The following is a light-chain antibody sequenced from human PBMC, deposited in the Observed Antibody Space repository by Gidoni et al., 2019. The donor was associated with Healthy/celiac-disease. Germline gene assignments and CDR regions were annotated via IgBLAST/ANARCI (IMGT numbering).Light chain of an antibody. CDR3: KQSYSTPRT. CDR2: AAS. Sequence: DIQMTQSPSSLSASVGDRVTITCRANQSISSYLNCYQQKPGKAPKLQIYAASSLQSGVPSSSSGRGSGTDFTLTISSLQPENFATYYGKQSYSTPRTFGQGTKVEIK. CDR1: QSISSY. V-gene: IGKV1-39*01. J-gene: IGKJ1*01.